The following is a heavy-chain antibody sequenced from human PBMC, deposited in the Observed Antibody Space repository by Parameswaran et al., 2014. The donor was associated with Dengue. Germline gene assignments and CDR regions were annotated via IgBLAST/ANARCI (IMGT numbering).Heavy chain of an antibody. CDR2: INHSGST. V-gene: IGHV4-34*01. D-gene: IGHD4-23*01. Sequence: VRQMPGKGLEWIGEINHSGSTNYNPSLKSRVTISVDTSKNQFSLKLSSVTAADTAVYYCASAYDYGGNGNAFDIWGQGTMVTVSS. J-gene: IGHJ3*02. CDR3: ASAYDYGGNGNAFDI.